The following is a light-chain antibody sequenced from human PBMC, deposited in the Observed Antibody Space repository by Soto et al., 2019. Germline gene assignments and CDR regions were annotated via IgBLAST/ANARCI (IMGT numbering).Light chain of an antibody. V-gene: IGLV2-11*01. Sequence: QSVLTQPRSVSGSPGQSVTISCTGTSSDVGGYYYISWYQHHPGKAPKLMIYDVTKRPSGVPDRFSGSKSGITASLTISGLQAEDEADYYCQSYDSSLSAYVFGTGTKVTVL. CDR1: SSDVGGYYY. CDR3: QSYDSSLSAYV. CDR2: DVT. J-gene: IGLJ1*01.